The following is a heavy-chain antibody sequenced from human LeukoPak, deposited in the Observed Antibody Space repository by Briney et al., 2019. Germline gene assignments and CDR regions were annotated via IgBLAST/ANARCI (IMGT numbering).Heavy chain of an antibody. CDR3: ARDEYSSSSADY. J-gene: IGHJ4*02. CDR1: GGSISSSTYY. Sequence: PSETLSLTCTVSGGSISSSTYYWDWFRQPPGKGLEWIGSVFYSGSTLYNPSLKSRVTISADTSKNRFSLKLSSATAADTAVYYCARDEYSSSSADYWGQGTLVTVSS. D-gene: IGHD6-6*01. V-gene: IGHV4-39*02. CDR2: VFYSGST.